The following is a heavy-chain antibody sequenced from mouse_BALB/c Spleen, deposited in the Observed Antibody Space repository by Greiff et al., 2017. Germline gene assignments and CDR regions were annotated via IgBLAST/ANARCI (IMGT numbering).Heavy chain of an antibody. Sequence: VQLVESGPGLVAPSQSLSITCTVSGFSLTSYGVHWVRQPPGKGLEWLGVIWAGGSTNYNSALMSRLSISKDNSKSQVFLKMNSLQTDDTAMYYCARDASTMITPFAYWGQGTLVTVSA. CDR2: IWAGGST. CDR3: ARDASTMITPFAY. J-gene: IGHJ3*01. D-gene: IGHD2-4*01. CDR1: GFSLTSYG. V-gene: IGHV2-9*02.